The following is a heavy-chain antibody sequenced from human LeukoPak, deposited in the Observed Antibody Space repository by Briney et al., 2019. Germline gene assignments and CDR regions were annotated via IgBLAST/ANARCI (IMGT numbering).Heavy chain of an antibody. CDR1: GFTFGMYA. J-gene: IGHJ4*02. CDR2: LSGSGGST. V-gene: IGHV3-23*01. CDR3: AKNATGIVLMIYAPLDS. D-gene: IGHD2-8*01. Sequence: GGSLRLYCAASGFTFGMYAMSWVRQAPGKGLEWVSTLSGSGGSTYYADSVKGRFAISGDESKNTLSLQMNSLRPEDTAVYYCAKNATGIVLMIYAPLDSWGQGTLVTVSS.